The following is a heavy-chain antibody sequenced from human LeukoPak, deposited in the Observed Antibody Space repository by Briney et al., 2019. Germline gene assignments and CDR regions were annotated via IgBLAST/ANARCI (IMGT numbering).Heavy chain of an antibody. V-gene: IGHV4-59*08. CDR3: ARVLRPYY. CDR2: ISYSIST. Sequence: SETLSLTCTVSGDSITNYFWNWIRQPPGKGLEWIGYISYSISTNYAPSLKSRVTISVDMSKNQFSLRLNTVTAADTAMYYCARVLRPYYWGQGTLVTVSS. J-gene: IGHJ4*02. CDR1: GDSITNYF.